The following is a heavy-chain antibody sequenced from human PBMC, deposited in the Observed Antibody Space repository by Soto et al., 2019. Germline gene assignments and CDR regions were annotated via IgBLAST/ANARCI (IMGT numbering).Heavy chain of an antibody. CDR3: VRDLAGEIRSSGAIPLFDF. V-gene: IGHV1-18*01. D-gene: IGHD6-6*01. J-gene: IGHJ4*02. CDR2: ISTYNGKT. CDR1: GYAFGNFG. Sequence: QVQLVQSGAEVKKPGASVKVSCKASGYAFGNFGITWLRQAPGQGLEWMGWISTYNGKTNYAQKLQGRVTVTTDTARSKVYMEWRSLRSEDTAVYYCVRDLAGEIRSSGAIPLFDFWGQGTLVTVSS.